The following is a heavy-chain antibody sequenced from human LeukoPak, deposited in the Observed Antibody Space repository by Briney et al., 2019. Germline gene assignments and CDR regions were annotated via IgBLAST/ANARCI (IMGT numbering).Heavy chain of an antibody. J-gene: IGHJ5*02. V-gene: IGHV3-23*01. Sequence: GGSLRLSCAASGFIFSSYAMSWVRQAPGKGLEWVSVISGSGGSPYYADSVKGRFTISRDNSKNTLYLQMNSLRAEDTAVYYCAKGKHGSSWYNWFDPWGQGTPVTVSS. CDR3: AKGKHGSSWYNWFDP. CDR1: GFIFSSYA. CDR2: ISGSGGSP. D-gene: IGHD6-13*01.